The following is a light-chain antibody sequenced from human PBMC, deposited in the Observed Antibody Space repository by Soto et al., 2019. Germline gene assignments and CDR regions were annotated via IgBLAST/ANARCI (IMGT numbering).Light chain of an antibody. J-gene: IGKJ1*01. CDR3: QQYGSSPRT. CDR1: QSVNSNN. CDR2: GAS. V-gene: IGKV3-20*01. Sequence: EIVLTQSPGTLSLSPGERATLSCRASQSVNSNNLAWYQQKPGQAPRLLIYGASSRATGIPDRYSASGSGADSPLTISRLEPEDFAVYYCQQYGSSPRTFGQGTKVEIK.